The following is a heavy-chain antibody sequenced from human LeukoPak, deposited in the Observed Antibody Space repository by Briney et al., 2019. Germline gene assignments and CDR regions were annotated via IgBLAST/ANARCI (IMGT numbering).Heavy chain of an antibody. D-gene: IGHD5-12*01. CDR1: GFTFSNYD. CDR3: ARVKEASAFDI. J-gene: IGHJ3*02. Sequence: GGTLRLSCAASGFTFSNYDMSWVRQAPGKGLEWVSAISGSGGSTYYADSVKGRFTISRDNAKNSLYLQMNSLRADDTAVYYCARVKEASAFDIWGQGTMVTVSS. V-gene: IGHV3-23*01. CDR2: ISGSGGST.